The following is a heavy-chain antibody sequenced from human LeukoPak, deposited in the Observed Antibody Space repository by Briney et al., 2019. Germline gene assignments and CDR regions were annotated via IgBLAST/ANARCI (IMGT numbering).Heavy chain of an antibody. Sequence: GGSLRLSCAASEFTFSNYWMIWVRQAPGKGLEWVANIKHDGAEKYYVDSVRGRFTISRDNAKNSLYLQMNSLRAEDTAVYYCARDRSSMSTVITTGKAGFDPWGQGTLVTVSS. CDR3: ARDRSSMSTVITTGKAGFDP. CDR2: IKHDGAEK. V-gene: IGHV3-7*01. CDR1: EFTFSNYW. J-gene: IGHJ5*02. D-gene: IGHD3-16*01.